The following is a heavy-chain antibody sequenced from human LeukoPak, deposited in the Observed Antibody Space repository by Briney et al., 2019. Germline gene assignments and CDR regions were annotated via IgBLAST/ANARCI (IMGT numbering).Heavy chain of an antibody. CDR1: GDSIINNNCY. J-gene: IGHJ5*02. V-gene: IGHV4-39*07. Sequence: PSKTLSLTCTVSGDSIINNNCYWGWVRQPPGKGLVWIGEINHSGSTNYNPSLKNRVTISVDTSKNQFSLNLSSVTAADTAVYHCARNRRSSSRALDPWGQGTLITVSS. CDR2: INHSGST. CDR3: ARNRRSSSRALDP. D-gene: IGHD6-13*01.